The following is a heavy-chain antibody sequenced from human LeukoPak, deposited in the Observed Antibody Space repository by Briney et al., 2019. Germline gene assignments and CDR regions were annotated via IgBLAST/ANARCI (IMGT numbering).Heavy chain of an antibody. CDR3: ARNDMTTVTTGGFDP. V-gene: IGHV1-69*04. Sequence: GASVKVSCKASGGTFSSYAISWVRQAPGQGLEWMGRTIPILGIAYYAQKFQGRVTITADKSTSTAYMELSSLRSEDTAVYYCARNDMTTVTTGGFDPWGQGTLVTVSS. J-gene: IGHJ5*02. CDR1: GGTFSSYA. CDR2: TIPILGIA. D-gene: IGHD4-17*01.